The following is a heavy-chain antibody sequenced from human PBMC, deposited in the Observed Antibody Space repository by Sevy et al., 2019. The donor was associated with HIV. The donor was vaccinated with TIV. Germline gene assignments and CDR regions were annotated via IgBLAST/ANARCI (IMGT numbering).Heavy chain of an antibody. D-gene: IGHD2-2*01. V-gene: IGHV3-11*04. Sequence: GGSLRLSCAASGFSFSDYYMSWVRLSPGKGLKWVSYISFNGSHVYYIEAVKGRFTISRDNGRNSLYLQMNNLRVDDTSVYFCAREGPVGGMDVWGKGTTVTVSS. CDR3: AREGPVGGMDV. CDR1: GFSFSDYY. CDR2: ISFNGSHV. J-gene: IGHJ6*04.